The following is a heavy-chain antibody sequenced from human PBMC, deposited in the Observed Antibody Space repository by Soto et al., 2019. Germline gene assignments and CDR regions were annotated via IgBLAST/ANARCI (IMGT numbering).Heavy chain of an antibody. J-gene: IGHJ4*02. CDR3: ARVDHRGYFAILTDY. Sequence: LSLTCTVSGDSLSSGGHYWSWIRQHPGKGLEWIGHIYDSVNTYYSPSLRSRVTISADMSRNQFSLNLRSVTAADTAVYYCARVDHRGYFAILTDYWGQGTLVTVSS. CDR1: GDSLSSGGHY. CDR2: IYDSVNT. D-gene: IGHD3-9*01. V-gene: IGHV4-31*03.